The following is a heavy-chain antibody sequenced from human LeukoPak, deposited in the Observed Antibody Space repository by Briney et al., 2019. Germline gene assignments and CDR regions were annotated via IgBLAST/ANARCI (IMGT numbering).Heavy chain of an antibody. CDR3: ARDRDCGDGGCYPHFDY. D-gene: IGHD2-15*01. V-gene: IGHV3-7*01. CDR2: IRQDGSDK. J-gene: IGHJ4*02. CDR1: GFTFSSNW. Sequence: GGSLRLSCAASGFTFSSNWMGWVRQAPGKGLEWVANIRQDGSDKYYMDSVKGRFTISRDNAKNSLSLQMNSLRAEDTAVYYCARDRDCGDGGCYPHFDYWGQGVQVTVSS.